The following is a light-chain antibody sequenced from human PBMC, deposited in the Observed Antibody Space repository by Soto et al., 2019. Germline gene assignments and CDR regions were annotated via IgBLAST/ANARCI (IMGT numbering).Light chain of an antibody. J-gene: IGKJ1*01. CDR1: QSVSST. CDR2: GAS. CDR3: QQYGSSPTT. V-gene: IGKV3-15*01. Sequence: EIMMSQYPATLSVSPWERATLFCRASQSVSSTLAWYQQKPGQAPRLLIYGASTRATDIPPRFSGSGSGTDFTLTISRLQLDDFAVYHCQQYGSSPTTFGQGT.